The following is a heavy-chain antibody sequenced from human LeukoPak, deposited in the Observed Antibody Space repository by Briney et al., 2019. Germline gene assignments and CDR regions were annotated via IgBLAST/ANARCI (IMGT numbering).Heavy chain of an antibody. CDR3: AKVNWNCGEHS. J-gene: IGHJ4*02. Sequence: GGSLRLSCAASGFTFSSYAMSWVRQAPGRGLEWVSVISDSGVDTSYAGSGKGRFTISRDSSKNTLYLQMNSLRAEDTVLYYCAKVNWNCGEHSWGQGTLVTASS. D-gene: IGHD1-7*01. CDR2: ISDSGVDT. V-gene: IGHV3-23*01. CDR1: GFTFSSYA.